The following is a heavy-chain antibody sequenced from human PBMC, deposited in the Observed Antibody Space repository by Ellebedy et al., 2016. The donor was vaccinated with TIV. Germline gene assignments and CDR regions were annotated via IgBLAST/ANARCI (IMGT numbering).Heavy chain of an antibody. CDR3: ARDGDLGYFDY. CDR1: GFNFRKYG. Sequence: PGGSLRLSCAASGFNFRKYGIHWVRQAPGKGLEWVAVLWFDGSKTYYADSVKGRFTVSRDNSKNTVYVQMNSLRAEDTAVYYCARDGDLGYFDYWGQGTLVTVSS. D-gene: IGHD6-13*01. J-gene: IGHJ4*02. CDR2: LWFDGSKT. V-gene: IGHV3-33*01.